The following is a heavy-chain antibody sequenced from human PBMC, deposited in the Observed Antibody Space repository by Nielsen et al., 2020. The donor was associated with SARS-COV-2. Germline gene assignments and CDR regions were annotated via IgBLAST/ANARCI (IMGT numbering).Heavy chain of an antibody. CDR1: GFTFRSYG. V-gene: IGHV3-30*03. D-gene: IGHD2-2*01. Sequence: GGSLRLSCAASGFTFRSYGMYWVRQAPGKGLEWVAFISNDGYIKHYADSVKGRITVSRDNSQNTLYVQMNSLRPEDTAVFFCARDSQEFSSTYPGYYWGQGTLVTVSS. CDR3: ARDSQEFSSTYPGYY. CDR2: ISNDGYIK. J-gene: IGHJ4*02.